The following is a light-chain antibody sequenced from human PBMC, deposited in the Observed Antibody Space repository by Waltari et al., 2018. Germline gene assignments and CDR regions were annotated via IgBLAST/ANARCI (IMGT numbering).Light chain of an antibody. J-gene: IGLJ3*02. CDR3: AAWDYKLNGVL. V-gene: IGLV1-44*01. CDR1: SSNVGNNP. CDR2: SNN. Sequence: QSAITQPPSASGTPGQTVTISCFGGSSNVGNNPVNWYQQLPGTAPKVLIYSNNQRRSGVPDRFSGSKSGTTASLAIRGLQSEDEADYYCAAWDYKLNGVLYGGGTKLTVL.